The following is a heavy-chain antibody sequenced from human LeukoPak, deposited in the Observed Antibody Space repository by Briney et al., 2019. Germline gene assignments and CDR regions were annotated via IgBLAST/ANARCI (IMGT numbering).Heavy chain of an antibody. CDR1: GIVFSNTA. J-gene: IGHJ5*02. Sequence: GGSLRLSCAASGIVFSNTAMNWARQSPRRGLEWVSAISGGGERTFYADSVKGRFSISRDKSKNMLYLQMNSLRADDTAIYYCGKDGGQYSSGPEFDPRGQGALVTVSS. CDR3: GKDGGQYSSGPEFDP. CDR2: ISGGGERT. D-gene: IGHD6-19*01. V-gene: IGHV3-23*01.